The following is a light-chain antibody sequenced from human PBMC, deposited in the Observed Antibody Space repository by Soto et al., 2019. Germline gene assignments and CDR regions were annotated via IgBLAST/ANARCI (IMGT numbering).Light chain of an antibody. V-gene: IGLV1-44*01. J-gene: IGLJ2*01. CDR1: SSTIGSNT. CDR3: AAWDDSLNGVV. CDR2: SNN. Sequence: QSVLTQPPSASGTPGQRVTISVSGSSSTIGSNTVNWYQQLPGTAPKLLIYSNNQRPSGVPDRFSGSKSGTSASLAISGLQSEDEADYYCAAWDDSLNGVVFGGGTKLTVL.